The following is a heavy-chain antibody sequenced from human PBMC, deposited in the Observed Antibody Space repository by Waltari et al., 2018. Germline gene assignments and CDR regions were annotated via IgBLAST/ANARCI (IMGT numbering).Heavy chain of an antibody. Sequence: EVQLVESGGGLVKPGGSLRLSCAASGFTFSSYSMNWVRQAPGKGLEWVSSISRSSSYIYYADSVKGRFTISRDNAKNSLYLQMNSLRAEDTAVYYCARDGVPRGRYYYMDVWGKGTTVTVSS. D-gene: IGHD1-26*01. CDR3: ARDGVPRGRYYYMDV. V-gene: IGHV3-21*01. CDR1: GFTFSSYS. J-gene: IGHJ6*03. CDR2: ISRSSSYI.